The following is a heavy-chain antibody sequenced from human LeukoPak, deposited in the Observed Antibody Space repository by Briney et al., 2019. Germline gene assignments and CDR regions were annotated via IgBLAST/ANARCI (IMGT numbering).Heavy chain of an antibody. J-gene: IGHJ1*01. V-gene: IGHV3-33*01. CDR3: ARVNPTNSGFYTY. CDR1: GFTFSSYG. CDR2: IWYDGSKK. D-gene: IGHD3-22*01. Sequence: PGGSLRLSCAASGFTFSSYGMHWVRQAPGKGLEWVAVIWYDGSKKYYADPVKGRFTVSRDNAKNSLYLQMNSLRAEDTAVYYCARVNPTNSGFYTYWGQGTLVTVSS.